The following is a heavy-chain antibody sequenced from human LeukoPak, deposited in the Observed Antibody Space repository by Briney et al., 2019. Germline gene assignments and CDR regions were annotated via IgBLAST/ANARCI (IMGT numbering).Heavy chain of an antibody. CDR1: GFIFHNYG. J-gene: IGHJ6*02. V-gene: IGHV3-33*01. CDR2: IWYDGSRT. CDR3: ARDRGTYYYGMDV. Sequence: PGGSLRLSCAASGFIFHNYGIHWVRQAPGKGLEWVAVIWYDGSRTYYADSVKGRFTISRDNARNSLYLQMNSLRDEDTAVYYCARDRGTYYYGMDVWGQGTTVTVSS. D-gene: IGHD3-16*01.